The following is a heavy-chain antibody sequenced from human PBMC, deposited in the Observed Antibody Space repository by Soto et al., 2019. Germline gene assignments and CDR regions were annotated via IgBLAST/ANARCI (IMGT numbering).Heavy chain of an antibody. CDR2: IIPIFGPA. D-gene: IGHD6-6*01. J-gene: IGHJ6*02. CDR1: GGTFSSYA. V-gene: IGHV1-69*01. Sequence: QVQLVQSGAEVKKPGSSVKVSCKASGGTFSSYAISWVRQAPGQGLEWMGGIIPIFGPANYAQKFQGRVTITADESTSTAYMELSSLRSEDTAVYYCARARGAARPSYYYGMDVWGQGTTVTVSS. CDR3: ARARGAARPSYYYGMDV.